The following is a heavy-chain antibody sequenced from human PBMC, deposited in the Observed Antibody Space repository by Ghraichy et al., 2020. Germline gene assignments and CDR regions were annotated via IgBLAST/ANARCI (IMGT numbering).Heavy chain of an antibody. D-gene: IGHD6-13*01. J-gene: IGHJ3*02. Sequence: LTCAASGFTFSSYAMSWVRQAPGKGLEWVSAISGSGGSTYYADSVKGRFTISRDNSKNTLYLQMNSLRAEDTAVYYCAKDAEGYSSSWFDDAFDIWGQGTMVTVSS. V-gene: IGHV3-23*01. CDR1: GFTFSSYA. CDR2: ISGSGGST. CDR3: AKDAEGYSSSWFDDAFDI.